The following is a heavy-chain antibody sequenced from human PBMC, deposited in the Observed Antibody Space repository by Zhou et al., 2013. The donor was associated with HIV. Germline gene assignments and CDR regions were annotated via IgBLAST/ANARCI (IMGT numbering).Heavy chain of an antibody. V-gene: IGHV1-69*05. J-gene: IGHJ6*03. Sequence: QVQLVQSGAEVKKPGASVKVSCKASGYIFTNYHISWLRQAPGQGLEWMGGIIPIFGTANYAQKFQGRVTITTDESTSTAYMELSSLRSEDTAVYYCARGIGISQAYYYYMDVWGKGTTVTVSS. D-gene: IGHD2-15*01. CDR3: ARGIGISQAYYYYMDV. CDR1: GYIFTNYH. CDR2: IIPIFGTA.